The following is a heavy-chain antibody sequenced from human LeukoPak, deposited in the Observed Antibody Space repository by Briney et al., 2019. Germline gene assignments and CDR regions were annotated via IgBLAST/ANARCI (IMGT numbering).Heavy chain of an antibody. Sequence: GGSLRLSCAASGFILSSNTMNWVRQAPGKGLEWVSSISSSSSYIYYADSVKGRFTISRDNAKNSLFLQMNSLRAEDTAVYYCARAGTYYYDSSGYIDAFDIWGQGTMVTVSS. CDR3: ARAGTYYYDSSGYIDAFDI. CDR2: ISSSSSYI. J-gene: IGHJ3*02. D-gene: IGHD3-22*01. V-gene: IGHV3-21*01. CDR1: GFILSSNT.